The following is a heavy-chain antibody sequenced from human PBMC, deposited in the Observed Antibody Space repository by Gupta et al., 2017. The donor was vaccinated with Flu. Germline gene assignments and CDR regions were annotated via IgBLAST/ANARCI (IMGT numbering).Heavy chain of an antibody. CDR3: TKDRDFDLWHGFDI. D-gene: IGHD3-9*01. CDR2: ISWNSGRI. CDR1: GFTFDDYA. Sequence: EVQLVESGGGLVQPGRSLRLSCAASGFTFDDYAMHWVRQAPGTGLEWVSGISWNSGRIGYADSVKGRFTISRDNAKNSLYLQMNSLRAEDTALYYCTKDRDFDLWHGFDIWGQGTMVTVSS. V-gene: IGHV3-9*01. J-gene: IGHJ3*02.